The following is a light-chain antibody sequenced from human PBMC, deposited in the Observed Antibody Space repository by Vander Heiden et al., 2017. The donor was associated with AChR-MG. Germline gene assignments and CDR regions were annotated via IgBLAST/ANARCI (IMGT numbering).Light chain of an antibody. V-gene: IGLV2-14*01. CDR2: DVS. J-gene: IGLJ1*01. CDR3: SSSTSSSAS. CDR1: RSDVGGYNY. Sequence: QSALTQPASVSGSPGQSITISGTGTRSDVGGYNYVSWSQQHPGKTPKLMIYDVSQRPSGVSNRFSGSQSGNPASLTISALQAGDAAYYYCSSSTSSSASFGSGTKLTVL.